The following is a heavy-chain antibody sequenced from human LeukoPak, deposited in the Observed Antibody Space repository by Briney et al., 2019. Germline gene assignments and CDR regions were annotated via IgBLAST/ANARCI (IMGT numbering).Heavy chain of an antibody. CDR3: ARGHRARITIFGVVIRWFDP. CDR2: FDPEDGET. CDR1: GYTLTELS. V-gene: IGHV1-24*01. J-gene: IGHJ5*02. D-gene: IGHD3-3*01. Sequence: ASVKVSCKVSGYTLTELSMHWVRQAPGKGLEWMGGFDPEDGETIYAQKFQGRVTMTEDTSTDTAYMELSSLRSEDTAVYYCARGHRARITIFGVVIRWFDPWGQGTLVTVSS.